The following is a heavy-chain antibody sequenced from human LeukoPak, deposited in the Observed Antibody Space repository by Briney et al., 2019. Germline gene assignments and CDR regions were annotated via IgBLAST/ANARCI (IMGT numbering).Heavy chain of an antibody. CDR2: IYPGDSDT. CDR1: GYSFTSYW. J-gene: IGHJ4*02. D-gene: IGHD3-22*01. Sequence: GESLKISCKGSGYSFTSYWIGWVRQMPGKGLEWMGIIYPGDSDTRYSPSFQGQVIISADKSIGTAYLQWSSLKASDTAMYYCARLNYYDSSGSPLLGYWGQGTLVTVSS. V-gene: IGHV5-51*01. CDR3: ARLNYYDSSGSPLLGY.